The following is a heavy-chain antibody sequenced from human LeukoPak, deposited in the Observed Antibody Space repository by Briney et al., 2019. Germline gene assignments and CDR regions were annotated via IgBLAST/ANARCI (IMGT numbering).Heavy chain of an antibody. D-gene: IGHD1-14*01. V-gene: IGHV4-39*07. CDR2: IYYSGNT. CDR3: ARDRKYYYHMDV. J-gene: IGHJ6*03. Sequence: SETLPLTCTVSGGSIFSSNSYWGWIRQPPGKGLEWIRSIYYSGNTYYNASLKSRVTISVDTSKNQFSLKLSSLTAADTAVYYCARDRKYYYHMDVWGKGTTVTVSS. CDR1: GGSIFSSNSY.